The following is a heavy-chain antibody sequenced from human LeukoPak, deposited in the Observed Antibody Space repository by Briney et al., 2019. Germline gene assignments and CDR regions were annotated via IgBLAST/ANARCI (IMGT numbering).Heavy chain of an antibody. Sequence: GMSLRLSCVASGFSFSNYGMHWVRQAPGKGMEWVAVIASHGRVSYYADSVKGRFTISRDNSKNTVYLQMRYLRPEDSVMFYCAQEFGFDLCFFDLWGRGPLVTVSS. J-gene: IGHJ2*01. CDR3: AQEFGFDLCFFDL. CDR2: IASHGRVS. CDR1: GFSFSNYG. D-gene: IGHD3/OR15-3a*01. V-gene: IGHV3-30*18.